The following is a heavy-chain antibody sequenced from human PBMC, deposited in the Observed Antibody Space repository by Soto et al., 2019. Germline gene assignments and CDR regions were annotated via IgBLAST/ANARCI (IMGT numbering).Heavy chain of an antibody. V-gene: IGHV3-13*01. D-gene: IGHD6-19*01. CDR2: IGTAGDT. CDR3: AREGGLEGGMDV. CDR1: GFTFSSYD. Sequence: EVQLVESGGGLVQPGGSLRLSCAASGFTFSSYDMHWVRQATGKGLEWVSAIGTAGDTYYPGSVKGRFTISRDNAKNSLYLQMNSLRAEDTAVYYCAREGGLEGGMDVWGQGTTVTVSS. J-gene: IGHJ6*02.